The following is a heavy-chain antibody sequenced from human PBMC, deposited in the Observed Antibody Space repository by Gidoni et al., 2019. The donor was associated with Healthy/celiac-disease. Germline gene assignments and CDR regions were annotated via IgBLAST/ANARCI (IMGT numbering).Heavy chain of an antibody. D-gene: IGHD4-17*01. Sequence: QVQLVESGGGVVQPGRSLRLSCAASGFTFRSYGMHWVRQAPGKGLEWVAVISYDGSNKYYADSVKGRFTISRDNSKNTLYLQMNSLRAEDTAVYYCAKDFVGGDYANYFDYWGQGTLVTVSS. CDR1: GFTFRSYG. V-gene: IGHV3-30*18. J-gene: IGHJ4*02. CDR2: ISYDGSNK. CDR3: AKDFVGGDYANYFDY.